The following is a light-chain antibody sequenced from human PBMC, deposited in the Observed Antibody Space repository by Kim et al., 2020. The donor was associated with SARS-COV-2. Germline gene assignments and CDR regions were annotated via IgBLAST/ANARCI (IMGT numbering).Light chain of an antibody. CDR1: QDVIKY. J-gene: IGKJ5*01. CDR3: QQYDDLPIT. V-gene: IGKV1-33*01. Sequence: ASVGDSVSITCQATQDVIKYVNWYQHKPGKGPKLLIYEASNLETGVPSRFRGSGSGTEFTFTISSLQPEDFATYYCQQYDDLPITFGQGTRLEIK. CDR2: EAS.